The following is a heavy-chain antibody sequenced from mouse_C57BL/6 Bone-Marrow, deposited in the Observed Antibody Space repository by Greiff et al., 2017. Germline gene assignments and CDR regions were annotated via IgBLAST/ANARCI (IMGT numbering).Heavy chain of an antibody. CDR2: ISNGGGST. CDR1: GFTFSDYY. J-gene: IGHJ2*01. D-gene: IGHD4-1*01. Sequence: EVKLQESGGGLVQPGGSLKLSCAASGFTFSDYYMYWVRQTPEKRLEWVAYISNGGGSTYYPDTVKGRFTISRDNAKNTLYLQMSRLKSEDTAMYYCARKANWDRDYFDYWGQGTTLTVSS. V-gene: IGHV5-12*01. CDR3: ARKANWDRDYFDY.